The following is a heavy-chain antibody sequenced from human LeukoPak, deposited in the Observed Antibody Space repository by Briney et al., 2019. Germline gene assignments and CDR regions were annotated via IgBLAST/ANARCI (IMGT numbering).Heavy chain of an antibody. J-gene: IGHJ5*02. CDR2: INHSGST. Sequence: SETLSLTCAVYGGSFSGYYWSWIRQPPGKGLEWIGEINHSGSTNYIPSLKSRVTISVDTSKNQFSLKLGSVTAADTAVYYCARGQDIVVVPAARGFDPWGQGTLVTVSS. CDR1: GGSFSGYY. CDR3: ARGQDIVVVPAARGFDP. V-gene: IGHV4-34*01. D-gene: IGHD2-2*01.